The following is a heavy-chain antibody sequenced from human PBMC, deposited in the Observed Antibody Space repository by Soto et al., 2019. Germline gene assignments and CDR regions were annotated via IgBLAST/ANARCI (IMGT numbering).Heavy chain of an antibody. CDR1: GFTFSNYA. D-gene: IGHD6-13*01. V-gene: IGHV3-23*01. Sequence: GGSLRLSCATSGFTFSNYAMSWVRQAPGKGLEWVSAITGSGGPTYYADSVKGQFSISRDNSQNTLYLQMNSLRAEGTSVYYCAKCRTVAAAGTYYDYLDVWGKGTTVTVSS. CDR3: AKCRTVAAAGTYYDYLDV. J-gene: IGHJ6*03. CDR2: ITGSGGPT.